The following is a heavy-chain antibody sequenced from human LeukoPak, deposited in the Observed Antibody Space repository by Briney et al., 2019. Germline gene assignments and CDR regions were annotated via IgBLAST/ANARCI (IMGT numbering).Heavy chain of an antibody. V-gene: IGHV3-48*03. CDR1: GLTFSGFE. J-gene: IGHJ4*02. CDR3: ARRFRD. CDR2: IKSDGSLK. Sequence: GGSLRLSCVGSGLTFSGFELNWVRQAPGKGLEWVSYIKSDGSLKTYADAVKGRFAIYRDNAKNSLYLQMNSLRAEDTAVYYCARRFRDWGQGILVTVSS.